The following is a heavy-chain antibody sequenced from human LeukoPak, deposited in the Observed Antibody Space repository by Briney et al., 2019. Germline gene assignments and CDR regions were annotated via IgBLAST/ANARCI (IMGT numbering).Heavy chain of an antibody. Sequence: SGPTLVKPTQTLTLAFTFSGFSLSSSRVGVGWIRQPPAKALEWLALIYWNDDKRYSPSLKSRLTITKDTSKNQVVLTMTNMDPVDTATYYCAHRQEAAAGTFFDYWGQGTLVTVSS. CDR1: GFSLSSSRVG. J-gene: IGHJ4*02. CDR2: IYWNDDK. CDR3: AHRQEAAAGTFFDY. V-gene: IGHV2-5*01. D-gene: IGHD6-13*01.